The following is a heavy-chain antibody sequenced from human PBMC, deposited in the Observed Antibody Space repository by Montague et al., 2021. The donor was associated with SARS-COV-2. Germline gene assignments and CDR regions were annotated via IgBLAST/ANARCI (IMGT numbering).Heavy chain of an antibody. CDR3: ARTSASSDY. V-gene: IGHV6-1*01. J-gene: IGHJ4*02. CDR2: WYN. Sequence: WYNDYAVSVKSRITINPDTSKNQISLQLNSVTPEDTAVYYCARTSASSDYWGQGTLVTVSS. D-gene: IGHD1-26*01.